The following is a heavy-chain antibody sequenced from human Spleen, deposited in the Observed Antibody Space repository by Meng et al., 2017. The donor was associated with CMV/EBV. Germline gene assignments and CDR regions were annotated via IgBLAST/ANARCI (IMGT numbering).Heavy chain of an antibody. CDR3: AKDGGSGIAARGLYYYGMDV. CDR1: GFTFDDYA. D-gene: IGHD6-13*01. Sequence: SLKISCAASGFTFDDYAMHWVRQVPGKGLEWVSGISWNSGSIGCADSVKGRFTISRDNAKNSLYLQMNSLRVEDTALYYCAKDGGSGIAARGLYYYGMDVWGQGTTVTVSS. J-gene: IGHJ6*02. V-gene: IGHV3-9*01. CDR2: ISWNSGSI.